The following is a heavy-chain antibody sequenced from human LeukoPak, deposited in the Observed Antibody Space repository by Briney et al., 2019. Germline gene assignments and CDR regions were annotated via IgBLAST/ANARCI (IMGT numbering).Heavy chain of an antibody. J-gene: IGHJ4*02. CDR2: VSSSSDSI. CDR3: ARDVGFCSGGNCYTYYFDY. CDR1: GFTFST. D-gene: IGHD2-15*01. Sequence: GGSLRLSCAASGFTFSTMNWVRQAPGKGLDWVSSVSSSSDSIYYADSLKGRFTISRDNAKNSLFLQLNSLRAEDTAVYYCARDVGFCSGGNCYTYYFDYWGPGTLVTVSS. V-gene: IGHV3-21*01.